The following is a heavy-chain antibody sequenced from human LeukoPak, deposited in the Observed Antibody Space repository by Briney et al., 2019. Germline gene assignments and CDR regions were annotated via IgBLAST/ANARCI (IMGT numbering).Heavy chain of an antibody. J-gene: IGHJ4*02. CDR2: IYYSGST. Sequence: SETLSLTCTVSGGSINSDYWSWIRQSPGKGLEWIGDIYYSGSTKYNPSLKSRVTISVDTPKNHLSLRLTSVLAADTAIYYCVRRDNTGWNYFDCWGQGILVTVSS. D-gene: IGHD6-19*01. V-gene: IGHV4-59*08. CDR1: GGSINSDY. CDR3: VRRDNTGWNYFDC.